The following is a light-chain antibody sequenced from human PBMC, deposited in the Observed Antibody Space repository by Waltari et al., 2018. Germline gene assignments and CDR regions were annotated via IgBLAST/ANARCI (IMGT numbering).Light chain of an antibody. Sequence: EIVMTQSPGTLSVSPGERATLSCRASQSVSSNLAWDQQKRGQAPRLLIHGASTRATGIPARFSGSGSGTEFILTISAMQSEDFAVYYCQQYNNWPRTFGGGTKVQIK. CDR1: QSVSSN. J-gene: IGKJ4*01. CDR2: GAS. CDR3: QQYNNWPRT. V-gene: IGKV3-15*01.